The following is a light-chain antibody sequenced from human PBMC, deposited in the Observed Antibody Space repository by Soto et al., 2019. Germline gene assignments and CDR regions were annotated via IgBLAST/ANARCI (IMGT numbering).Light chain of an antibody. V-gene: IGLV2-14*03. CDR3: RSYTSSNNWV. Sequence: QSALTQPASVSGSPGQSITISCTGTSSDVGGYHYVSWYQQHPGKAPKLMIYDVTNRPSGVSNRFSCSKSGNTASLTISVHQDEDDAYYCARSYTSSNNWVFGGGTKLTVL. J-gene: IGLJ3*02. CDR2: DVT. CDR1: SSDVGGYHY.